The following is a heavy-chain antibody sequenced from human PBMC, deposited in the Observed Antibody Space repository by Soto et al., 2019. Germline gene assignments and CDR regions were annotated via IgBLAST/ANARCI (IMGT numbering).Heavy chain of an antibody. CDR2: ISGSGGST. Sequence: GESLKISCAASGFTFSSYAMSWVRQAPGKGLEWVSAISGSGGSTYYADSVKGRFTISRDNSKNTLYLQMNSLRAEDTAVYYCAKDGLLAYCGGDCGGYFDYWGQGTLVTVSS. V-gene: IGHV3-23*01. CDR1: GFTFSSYA. D-gene: IGHD2-21*02. J-gene: IGHJ4*02. CDR3: AKDGLLAYCGGDCGGYFDY.